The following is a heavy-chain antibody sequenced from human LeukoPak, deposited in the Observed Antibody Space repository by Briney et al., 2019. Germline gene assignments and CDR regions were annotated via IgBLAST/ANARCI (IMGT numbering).Heavy chain of an antibody. V-gene: IGHV4-34*01. CDR3: ARDPGRGLRWSHFDY. J-gene: IGHJ4*02. Sequence: SETLSLTCAVYGGSFSSYYWSWIRQPPGKGLEWIGEINHSGSTNYNPSLKSRVTISVDTSKNQFSLKLSSVTAADTAVYYCARDPGRGLRWSHFDYWGQGTLVTVSS. CDR2: INHSGST. CDR1: GGSFSSYY. D-gene: IGHD4-23*01.